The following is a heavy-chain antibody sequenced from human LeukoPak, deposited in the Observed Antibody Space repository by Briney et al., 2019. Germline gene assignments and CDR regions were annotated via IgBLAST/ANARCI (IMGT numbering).Heavy chain of an antibody. CDR3: ARSNSTNCYTD. CDR1: GFTFSDYY. Sequence: PGGSLRLSCAASGFTFSDYYLSWIRQAPGKGLEWVSYISSSGSTINYADSVKGRFTLSRDNAKNSLYLQMNSLRAEDTAVYYCARSNSTNCYTDWGQGTLVTVSS. D-gene: IGHD2-2*02. V-gene: IGHV3-11*01. CDR2: ISSSGSTI. J-gene: IGHJ4*02.